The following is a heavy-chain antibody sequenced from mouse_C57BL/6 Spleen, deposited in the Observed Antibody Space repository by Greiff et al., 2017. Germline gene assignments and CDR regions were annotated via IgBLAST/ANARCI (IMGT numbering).Heavy chain of an antibody. Sequence: EVKLVESGEGLVKPGGSLKLSCAASGFTFSSYAMSWVRQTPEQRLEWVAYISSGGDYIYYADTVKGRFTFARDNARNTLYLQMSSLKSEDTAMYYCTRGDYFDYWGQGTTLTVSS. CDR1: GFTFSSYA. J-gene: IGHJ2*01. V-gene: IGHV5-9-1*02. CDR3: TRGDYFDY. CDR2: ISSGGDYI.